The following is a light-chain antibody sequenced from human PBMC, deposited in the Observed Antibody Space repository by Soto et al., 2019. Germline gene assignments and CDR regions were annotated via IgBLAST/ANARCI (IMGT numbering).Light chain of an antibody. J-gene: IGKJ1*01. CDR3: KQYNSYSEA. Sequence: DIQMTQSPSTVSAYVGDSVTITCRASQSITTWLAWYQQRPGKAPKLLIYDVSSLQSGVQSRFSGSGSGTEFTLTIRSLQPNDSATYYCKQYNSYSEAFGQGTKVDIK. CDR1: QSITTW. CDR2: DVS. V-gene: IGKV1-5*01.